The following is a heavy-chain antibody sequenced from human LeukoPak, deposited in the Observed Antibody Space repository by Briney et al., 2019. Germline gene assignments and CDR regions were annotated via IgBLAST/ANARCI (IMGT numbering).Heavy chain of an antibody. D-gene: IGHD1-26*01. CDR2: IYYTGSA. CDR1: GDSISSSNYY. CDR3: ARHSETYYADFDS. J-gene: IGHJ4*02. V-gene: IGHV4-39*01. Sequence: KPSETLSLTCTVSGDSISSSNYYWGWIRQPPGKGLEWIGYIYYTGSAYYNPSLKSRVTLSVDTSKSHFSLKLSSVTAADTAVYYCARHSETYYADFDSWGQGTLVTVSS.